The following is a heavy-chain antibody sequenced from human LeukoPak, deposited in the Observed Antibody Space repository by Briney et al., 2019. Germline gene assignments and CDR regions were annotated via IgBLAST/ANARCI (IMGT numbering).Heavy chain of an antibody. D-gene: IGHD5-12*01. Sequence: GGSLRLSCAASGFTFSSYAMSWVRQAPGKGLEWVSAIRGSGGSTYYADSVKGRFTISRDNSKNTLYLQMNSLRAEDTAVYYCAKRLVGYDILAIDYWGQGTLVTVSS. J-gene: IGHJ4*02. CDR1: GFTFSSYA. CDR2: IRGSGGST. CDR3: AKRLVGYDILAIDY. V-gene: IGHV3-23*01.